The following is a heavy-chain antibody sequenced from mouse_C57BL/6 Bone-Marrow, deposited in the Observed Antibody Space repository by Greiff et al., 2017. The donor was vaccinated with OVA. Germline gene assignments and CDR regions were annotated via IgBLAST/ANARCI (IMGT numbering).Heavy chain of an antibody. Sequence: QVQLQQSGAELVRPGASVTLSCKASGYTFTDYEMHWVKQTPVHGLEWIGAIDPETGGTAYNQKFKGKAILTADKSSSTAYMELRSLTSEDSAVYYCTRGAPALNWYFDVWGTGTTVTVSS. CDR1: GYTFTDYE. V-gene: IGHV1-15*01. CDR3: TRGAPALNWYFDV. J-gene: IGHJ1*03. CDR2: IDPETGGT.